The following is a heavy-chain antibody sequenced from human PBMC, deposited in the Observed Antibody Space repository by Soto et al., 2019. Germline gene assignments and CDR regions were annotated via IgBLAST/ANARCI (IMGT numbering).Heavy chain of an antibody. D-gene: IGHD3-10*01. V-gene: IGHV3-23*01. CDR2: ISKDGRNT. J-gene: IGHJ4*02. Sequence: GWSLRLSCVASGFIISDYAMNWVRQAPGKGLEWVSTISKDGRNTHYADSVRGRFTISRDVSKNTLFLQMNSLSPEDAAVYYCEKHPSPGSADYWGQGKLVTVSS. CDR3: EKHPSPGSADY. CDR1: GFIISDYA.